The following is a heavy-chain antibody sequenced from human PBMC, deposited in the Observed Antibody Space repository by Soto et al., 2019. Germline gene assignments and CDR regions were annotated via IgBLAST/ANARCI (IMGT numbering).Heavy chain of an antibody. CDR1: GGSISTYY. V-gene: IGHV4-59*01. CDR3: ARGGRAAYYYYMGV. Sequence: QVQLQESGPGLVKPSETLSLTCNVSGGSISTYYWSWIRQPPGKGLEWIGYIYYSGSTNYNPSLKSRVTISVDTSKNQFYLKLSSVTAADTAVYYCARGGRAAYYYYMGVWGTGTTVTVSS. CDR2: IYYSGST. J-gene: IGHJ6*03.